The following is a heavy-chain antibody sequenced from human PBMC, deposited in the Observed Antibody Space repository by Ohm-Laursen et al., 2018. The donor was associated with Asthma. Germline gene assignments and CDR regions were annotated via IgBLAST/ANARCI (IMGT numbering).Heavy chain of an antibody. CDR3: ARTLRYSSGWSAPCAFDI. Sequence: TQTLTLTCTVSGFSLSNARMGVSWIRQPPGKALEWLAHIFSNDEKSYSTSLKSRLTISKDTSKSQVVLTMTNMDPVDTATYYCARTLRYSSGWSAPCAFDIWGQGTMVTVSS. V-gene: IGHV2-26*01. J-gene: IGHJ3*02. D-gene: IGHD6-19*01. CDR2: IFSNDEK. CDR1: GFSLSNARMG.